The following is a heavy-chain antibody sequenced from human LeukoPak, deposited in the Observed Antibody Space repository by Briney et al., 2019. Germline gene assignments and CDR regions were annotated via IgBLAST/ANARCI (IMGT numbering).Heavy chain of an antibody. CDR3: ARDPYNGNYGDFYYYYMDV. Sequence: GGSLGLSCAASGFTFNTYNMNWVRQAPGKGLEWVSSITSSSTYTFYADSVKGRFTISRDNAKNSLYLQMNSLRDEDTAIYYCARDPYNGNYGDFYYYYMDVWGKGTTVTISS. V-gene: IGHV3-21*01. CDR1: GFTFNTYN. D-gene: IGHD1-26*01. J-gene: IGHJ6*03. CDR2: ITSSSTYT.